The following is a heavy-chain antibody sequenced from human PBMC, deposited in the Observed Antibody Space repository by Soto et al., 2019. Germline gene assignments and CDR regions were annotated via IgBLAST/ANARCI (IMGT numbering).Heavy chain of an antibody. CDR3: ARVSTPV. CDR1: GFPFRDHY. CDR2: ISGTGSRK. D-gene: IGHD2-15*01. Sequence: GGSLRLSCAASGFPFRDHYMSWIRQAPGKGLEWVAYISGTGSRKDHADSVKGRFTISRDNAKNSVYPQMDGLRVEDTAVYYCARVSTPVWGQGTTVTVSS. J-gene: IGHJ6*02. V-gene: IGHV3-11*01.